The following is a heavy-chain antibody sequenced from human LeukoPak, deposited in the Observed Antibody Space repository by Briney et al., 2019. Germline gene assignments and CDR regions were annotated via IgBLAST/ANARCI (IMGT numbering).Heavy chain of an antibody. CDR3: ARDPSGSSSWYFFYYYYGMDV. J-gene: IGHJ6*02. CDR2: IWYDGSNK. CDR1: GFTFSSYG. D-gene: IGHD6-13*01. V-gene: IGHV3-33*01. Sequence: PGGSLRLSCAASGFTFSSYGMHWVRQAPGKGLEWVAVIWYDGSNKYYADSVKGRFTISRDNAKNTLYLQMNSLRAEDTAVYYCARDPSGSSSWYFFYYYYGMDVWGQGTTVTVSS.